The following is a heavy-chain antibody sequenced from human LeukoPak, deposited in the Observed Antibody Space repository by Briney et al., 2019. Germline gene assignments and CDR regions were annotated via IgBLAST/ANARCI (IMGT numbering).Heavy chain of an antibody. V-gene: IGHV3-74*01. CDR2: IASDGSST. Sequence: GGSLRLSCAASGFTFSSYGMNWVRQAPGKGLVWVSRIASDGSSTTYADSVKGRFSISRDNAKNTLYLQMNSLRVEDTAVYYCTRGRPHGNDYWGQGTLVTVSS. CDR3: TRGRPHGNDY. D-gene: IGHD4-23*01. J-gene: IGHJ4*02. CDR1: GFTFSSYG.